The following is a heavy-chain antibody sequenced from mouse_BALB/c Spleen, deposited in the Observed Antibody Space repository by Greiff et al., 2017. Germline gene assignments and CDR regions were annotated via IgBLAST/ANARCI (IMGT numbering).Heavy chain of an antibody. D-gene: IGHD2-14*01. CDR1: GFTFSSFG. V-gene: IGHV5-17*02. J-gene: IGHJ3*01. CDR2: ISSGSSTI. CDR3: ARVDRYDPWFAY. Sequence: EVKLEESGGGLVQPGGSRKLSCAASGFTFSSFGMHWVRQAPEKGLEWVAYISSGSSTIYYADTVKGRFTISRDNPKNTLFLQMTSLRSEDTAMYYCARVDRYDPWFAYWGQGTLVTVSA.